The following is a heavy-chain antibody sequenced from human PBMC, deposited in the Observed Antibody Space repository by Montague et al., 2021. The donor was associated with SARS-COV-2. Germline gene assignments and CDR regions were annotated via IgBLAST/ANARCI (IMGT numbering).Heavy chain of an antibody. V-gene: IGHV4-34*01. Sequence: SETRSLTCAVYGGSFSGYYWSWIRQPPGKGLEWIGEINHSGSTNYNPSLKSRVTISVDTSKNRFSLKLSSVTAADTAVYYCARGPRITMIVVVITDIWFDPWGQGTLVTVSS. D-gene: IGHD3-22*01. CDR2: INHSGST. CDR3: ARGPRITMIVVVITDIWFDP. CDR1: GGSFSGYY. J-gene: IGHJ5*02.